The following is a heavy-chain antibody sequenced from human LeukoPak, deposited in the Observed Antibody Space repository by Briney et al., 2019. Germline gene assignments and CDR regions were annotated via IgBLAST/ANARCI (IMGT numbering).Heavy chain of an antibody. J-gene: IGHJ6*02. CDR2: ISGSGGRA. V-gene: IGHV3-23*01. D-gene: IGHD2-15*01. Sequence: PGGSLRLSCAASGFTFSSYAMTWVRQAPGKGLEWVSGISGSGGRADYADSVKGRFTISRDNSKNTLYLQMNSLRAEDTAVYYCAKGGGYDYYYYGMDVWAKGPRSPSP. CDR1: GFTFSSYA. CDR3: AKGGGYDYYYYGMDV.